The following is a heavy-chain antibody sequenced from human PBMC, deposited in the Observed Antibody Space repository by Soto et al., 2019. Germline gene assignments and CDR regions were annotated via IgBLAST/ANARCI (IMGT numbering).Heavy chain of an antibody. Sequence: GGSLRLSCAASGFIFSSYSMNWVRQAPGKGLEWVSYISGHSTSIYYADSVKGRFTISRDNAKKSLSLQMNSLRDEDTAVYYCARGELDRTIDCWGQGTLVTVSS. J-gene: IGHJ4*02. CDR3: ARGELDRTIDC. D-gene: IGHD1-26*01. CDR1: GFIFSSYS. CDR2: ISGHSTSI. V-gene: IGHV3-48*02.